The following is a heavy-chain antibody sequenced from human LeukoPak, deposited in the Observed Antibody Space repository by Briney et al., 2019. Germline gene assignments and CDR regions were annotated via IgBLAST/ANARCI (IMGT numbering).Heavy chain of an antibody. J-gene: IGHJ4*02. D-gene: IGHD3-10*01. CDR1: GGSVSSGSYY. CDR2: IYYSGGT. CDR3: ARCEVRGVPDY. Sequence: SETLSLTCTVSGGSVSSGSYYWSWIRQPPGKGLEWIGYIYYSGGTNYNPSLKSRVTISVDTSKNQFSLKLSSVTAADTAVYYCARCEVRGVPDYWGQGTLVTVSS. V-gene: IGHV4-61*01.